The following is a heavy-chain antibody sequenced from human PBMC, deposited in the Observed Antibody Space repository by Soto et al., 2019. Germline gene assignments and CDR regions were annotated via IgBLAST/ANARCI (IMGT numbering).Heavy chain of an antibody. CDR2: ISYDGSNK. V-gene: IGHV3-30-3*01. Sequence: QVQLVESGGGVVQPGRSLRLSCAASGFTFSSYAMHWVRQAPGKGLGWVAVISYDGSNKYYADSVKGRFTISRDNSKNTLYLQMNSLRAEDTAVYYCASWEPRDYWGQGTLVTVSS. J-gene: IGHJ4*02. D-gene: IGHD1-26*01. CDR3: ASWEPRDY. CDR1: GFTFSSYA.